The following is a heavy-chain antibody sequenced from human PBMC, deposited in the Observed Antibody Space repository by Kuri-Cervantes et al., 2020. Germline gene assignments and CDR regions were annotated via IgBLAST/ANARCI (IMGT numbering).Heavy chain of an antibody. V-gene: IGHV3-23*01. CDR1: GFSFNSYA. J-gene: IGHJ4*02. Sequence: PCAAPGFSFNSYAISWVRQAPGKGLEWVSSVSVSGDSTYYADSVKGRFTISRDNSKNTIHLHLNSLRAEDTAVYYCAKVRITFFEAVDYWGQGTLVTVSS. CDR3: AKVRITFFEAVDY. CDR2: VSVSGDST. D-gene: IGHD3-3*02.